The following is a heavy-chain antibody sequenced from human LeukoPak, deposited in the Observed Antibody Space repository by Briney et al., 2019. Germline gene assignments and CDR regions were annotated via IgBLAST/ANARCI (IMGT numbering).Heavy chain of an antibody. CDR3: AKAHSSGWYEFLDY. CDR1: GFSFSSHA. J-gene: IGHJ4*02. D-gene: IGHD6-19*01. V-gene: IGHV3-30*04. CDR2: ISYDGSDK. Sequence: GGSLRLFCAASGFSFSSHAMHWVRQAPAKGLEWVAVISYDGSDKYYADSVKGRFTISRDSSRNTLYLQMNSLRAEDTAVYFCAKAHSSGWYEFLDYWGQGALVTVSS.